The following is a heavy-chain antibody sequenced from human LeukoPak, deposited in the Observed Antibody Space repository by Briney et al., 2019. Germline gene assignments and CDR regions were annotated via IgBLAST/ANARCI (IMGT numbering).Heavy chain of an antibody. V-gene: IGHV1-2*02. Sequence: ASVKVSCKASGYTFTSYDINWVRQAPGQGLEWMGWMNPNSGGTNYAQKFQGRVTMTRDTSISTAYMELSRLRSDDTAVYYCAREYYYDSSGYSHNWFDPWGQGTLVTVSS. J-gene: IGHJ5*02. CDR2: MNPNSGGT. CDR1: GYTFTSYD. CDR3: AREYYYDSSGYSHNWFDP. D-gene: IGHD3-22*01.